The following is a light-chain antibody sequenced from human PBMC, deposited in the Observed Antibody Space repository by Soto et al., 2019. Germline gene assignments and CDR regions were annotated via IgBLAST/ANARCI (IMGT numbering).Light chain of an antibody. J-gene: IGLJ1*01. Sequence: QSVLTQPASVSGSPGQSITISCTGTSGDIGSYNRVSWYQQHPGKAPKLIIYEVTDRPSGVSNRFSGSKSGNTASLTISGLQVEDEADYYCFSFTSHSSHYVFGTGTKVTVL. CDR3: FSFTSHSSHYV. V-gene: IGLV2-14*01. CDR1: SGDIGSYNR. CDR2: EVT.